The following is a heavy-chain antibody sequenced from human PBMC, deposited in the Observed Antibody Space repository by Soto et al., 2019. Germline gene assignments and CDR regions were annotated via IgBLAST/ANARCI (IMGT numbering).Heavy chain of an antibody. CDR2: IWYDGSNK. Sequence: QVQLVESGGGVVQPGRSLRLSCAASGFTFSSYGMHWVRQAPGKGLEWVAVIWYDGSNKYYADSVKGQFTISRDNSKNTLYLQMNSLRAEDTAVYYCARGYGVVVAATSPGVELYYMDVWGKGTTVTVSS. CDR3: ARGYGVVVAATSPGVELYYMDV. D-gene: IGHD2-15*01. J-gene: IGHJ6*03. V-gene: IGHV3-33*01. CDR1: GFTFSSYG.